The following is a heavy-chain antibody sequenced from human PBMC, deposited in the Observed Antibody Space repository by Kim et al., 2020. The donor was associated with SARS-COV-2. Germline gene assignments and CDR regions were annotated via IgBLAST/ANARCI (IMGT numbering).Heavy chain of an antibody. CDR1: GGSISSSSYY. D-gene: IGHD6-13*01. CDR3: ARDLPPGGWSSSWYVLPKVSYYYYYGMDV. J-gene: IGHJ6*02. CDR2: IYYSGST. Sequence: SETLSLTCTVSGGSISSSSYYWGWIRQPPGKGLEWIGSIYYSGSTYYNPSLKSRVTISVDTSKNQFSLKLSSVTAADTAVYYCARDLPPGGWSSSWYVLPKVSYYYYYGMDVWGQGATITVSS. V-gene: IGHV4-39*07.